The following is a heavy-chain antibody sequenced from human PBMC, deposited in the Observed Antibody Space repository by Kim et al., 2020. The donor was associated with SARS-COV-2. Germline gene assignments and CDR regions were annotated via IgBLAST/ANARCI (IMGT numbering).Heavy chain of an antibody. CDR1: GFTFRTYP. CDR2: ISEDGSTT. CDR3: ARKGGHDGTGTPCFDCVDY. V-gene: IGHV3-30-3*01. J-gene: IGHJ4*02. Sequence: GGSLRLSCAASGFTFRTYPIHWVRQPPGKGPEWVAVISEDGSTTYYTDSVRGRFTVSRDNSKNTLYLQMNSLRADDTATYHCARKGGHDGTGTPCFDCVDYWGQGTLVTVSS. D-gene: IGHD2-8*02.